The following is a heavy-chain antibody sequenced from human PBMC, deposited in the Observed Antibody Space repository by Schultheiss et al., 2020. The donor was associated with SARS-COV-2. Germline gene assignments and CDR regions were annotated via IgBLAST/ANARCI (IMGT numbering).Heavy chain of an antibody. CDR1: GFTFSNYW. Sequence: GGSLRLSCAASGFTFSNYWMHWVRRGPGKGLVWVSRINNDGSTRDYADSVKGRFTISRDNAENTLFLQMNSLRVEDTAIYYCARGYYSDSGTYHFDYWGQGTLVTVSS. D-gene: IGHD3-10*01. V-gene: IGHV3-74*01. CDR2: INNDGSTR. J-gene: IGHJ4*02. CDR3: ARGYYSDSGTYHFDY.